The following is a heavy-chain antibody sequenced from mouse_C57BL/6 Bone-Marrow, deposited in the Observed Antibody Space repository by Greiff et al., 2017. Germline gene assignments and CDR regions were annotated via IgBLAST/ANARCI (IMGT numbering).Heavy chain of an antibody. Sequence: EVMLVESEGGLVQPGSSMKLSCTASGFTFSDYYMAWVRQVPEKGLEWVANINYDGSSTYYLDSLKSRFIISRDNAKNILYLQMSSLKSEDTATYYCARDRYYGSSYDAMDYWGQGTSVTVSS. D-gene: IGHD1-1*01. CDR2: INYDGSST. CDR1: GFTFSDYY. J-gene: IGHJ4*01. V-gene: IGHV5-16*01. CDR3: ARDRYYGSSYDAMDY.